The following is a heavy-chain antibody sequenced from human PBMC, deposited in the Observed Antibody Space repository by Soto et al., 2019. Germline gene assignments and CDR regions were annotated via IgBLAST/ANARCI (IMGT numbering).Heavy chain of an antibody. CDR3: VKRNCGNCPWSS. J-gene: IGHJ4*02. CDR1: GFGFNNLP. Sequence: PGGSLRLSCAASGFGFNNLPMGWVRQAPGKGLKYVSSINEYGDSTFYADSAKGRFAISRDNSKSTLHLEMNSLRADDTAVYYCVKRNCGNCPWSSWGQGVLVTVSS. CDR2: INEYGDST. D-gene: IGHD2-21*01. V-gene: IGHV3-23*01.